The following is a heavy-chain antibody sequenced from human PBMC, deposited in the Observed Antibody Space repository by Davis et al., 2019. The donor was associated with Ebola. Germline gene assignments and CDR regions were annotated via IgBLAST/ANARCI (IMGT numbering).Heavy chain of an antibody. V-gene: IGHV4-39*07. Sequence: SETLSLTCTVSGGSISSSSYYWGWIRQPPGKGLEWIGEINHSGSTNYNPSLKSRVTISVDTSKNQFSLKLSSVTAADTAVYYCARGRTVAGTRGLSWFDPWGQGTLVTVSS. CDR1: GGSISSSSYY. CDR2: INHSGST. D-gene: IGHD6-19*01. J-gene: IGHJ5*02. CDR3: ARGRTVAGTRGLSWFDP.